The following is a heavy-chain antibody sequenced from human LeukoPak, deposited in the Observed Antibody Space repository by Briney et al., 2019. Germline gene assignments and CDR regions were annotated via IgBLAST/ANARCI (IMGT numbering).Heavy chain of an antibody. CDR2: IYYSGST. CDR1: GGSVSSYY. CDR3: ARDNWNYGSSMDV. D-gene: IGHD1-7*01. Sequence: KPSETLSLTCTVSGGSVSSYYWSWIRQPPGEGLEWIGYIYYSGSTNYNPSLKSRVTISVDTSKNQFSLKLSSVTAADTAVYHCARDNWNYGSSMDVWGQGTTVTVSS. V-gene: IGHV4-59*02. J-gene: IGHJ6*02.